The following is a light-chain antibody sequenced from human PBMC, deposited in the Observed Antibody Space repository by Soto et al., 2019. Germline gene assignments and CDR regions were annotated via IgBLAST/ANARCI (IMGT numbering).Light chain of an antibody. J-gene: IGKJ5*01. CDR3: QQRSSWPIT. V-gene: IGKV3-11*01. CDR2: DAS. Sequence: EIALTQSPATLSLSPGERATLSCRASQSVSRYLAWYQQKPGQAPRLLIYDASNRATGIPARFSGSGSGTDFTLTISSLEPEDFAVYYCQQRSSWPITFGQGTRLEIK. CDR1: QSVSRY.